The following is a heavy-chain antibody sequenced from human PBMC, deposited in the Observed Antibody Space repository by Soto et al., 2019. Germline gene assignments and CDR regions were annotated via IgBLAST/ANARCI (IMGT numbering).Heavy chain of an antibody. V-gene: IGHV4-4*02. CDR1: GASITNNNW. Sequence: PWETLSLTCAVSGASITNNNWWSWVRQPPGKGLEWIGEVFYTGHTNYNPSLKSRVTISLDNSKNHFSLRVASVTAADTAMYYCTTRGLTTVTTLDYWGQGALVTVSS. J-gene: IGHJ4*02. CDR2: VFYTGHT. D-gene: IGHD4-17*01. CDR3: TTRGLTTVTTLDY.